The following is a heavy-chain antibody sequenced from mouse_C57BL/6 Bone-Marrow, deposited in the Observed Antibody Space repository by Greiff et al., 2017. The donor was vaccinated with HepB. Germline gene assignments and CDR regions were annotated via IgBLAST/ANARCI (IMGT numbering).Heavy chain of an antibody. V-gene: IGHV15-2*01. CDR1: DSEVFPIAY. CDR2: ILPSIGRT. D-gene: IGHD2-5*01. J-gene: IGHJ3*01. Sequence: LQESGSELRSPGSSVKLSCKDFDSEVFPIAYMSWVRQKPGHGFEWIGGILPSIGRTIYGEKFEDKATLDADTLSNTAYLELNSLTSEDSAIYYCARGSNYVWFAYWGQGTLVTFSA. CDR3: ARGSNYVWFAY.